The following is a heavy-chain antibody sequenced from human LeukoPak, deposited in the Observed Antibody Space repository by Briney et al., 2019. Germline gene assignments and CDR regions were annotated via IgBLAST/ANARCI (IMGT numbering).Heavy chain of an antibody. CDR2: ITNDGSTT. V-gene: IGHV3-74*01. Sequence: GGSLRLSCAASGFTFSSYWMHWVRQAPGKGLVWVSRITNDGSTTNYADSVKGRFTISRDNAKNTLYLQMNSLRAGDTAVYYCARDVGIGGWGQGTLVTVSS. D-gene: IGHD2-15*01. CDR3: ARDVGIGG. CDR1: GFTFSSYW. J-gene: IGHJ4*02.